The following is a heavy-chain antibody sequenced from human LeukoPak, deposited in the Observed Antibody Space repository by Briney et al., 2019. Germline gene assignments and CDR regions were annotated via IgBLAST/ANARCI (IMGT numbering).Heavy chain of an antibody. J-gene: IGHJ4*02. CDR3: AKEGRYSSSWQYYFDY. D-gene: IGHD6-13*01. Sequence: PGGSLRLSCAVSGFTFSYYEMNWVRQAPGKGLEWVSYITSSCSTIYYTDSVKGRFTISRDNSKNTLYLQMNSLRAEDTAVYYCAKEGRYSSSWQYYFDYWGQGTLVTVSS. CDR1: GFTFSYYE. V-gene: IGHV3-48*03. CDR2: ITSSCSTI.